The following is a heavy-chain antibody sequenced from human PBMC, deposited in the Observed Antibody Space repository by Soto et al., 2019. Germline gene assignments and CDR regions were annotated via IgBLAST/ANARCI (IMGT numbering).Heavy chain of an antibody. D-gene: IGHD6-13*01. CDR1: GFTFSSYS. Sequence: GGALRLSCAASGFTFSSYSMNWVRQAPGKGLEWVSSISSSSSYIYYADSVKGRFTISRDNAKNSLYLQMNSLRAEDTAVYYCARDRGAAAAFDYWGQGTLVPVSS. CDR2: ISSSSSYI. V-gene: IGHV3-21*01. J-gene: IGHJ4*02. CDR3: ARDRGAAAAFDY.